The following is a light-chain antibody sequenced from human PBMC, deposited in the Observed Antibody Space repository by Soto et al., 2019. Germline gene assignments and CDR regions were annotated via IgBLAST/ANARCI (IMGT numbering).Light chain of an antibody. J-gene: IGKJ1*01. CDR2: AAS. Sequence: DIQMTQSPSTLSASVGDRVTVTCRSSQSISSWLAWYQQKPGKAPKLLIYAASTLQSGVPSRFSGTGSATEFRLTISSLQPDDFATYHCQHYGGVWTFGQGTKVDIK. CDR1: QSISSW. CDR3: QHYGGVWT. V-gene: IGKV1-5*01.